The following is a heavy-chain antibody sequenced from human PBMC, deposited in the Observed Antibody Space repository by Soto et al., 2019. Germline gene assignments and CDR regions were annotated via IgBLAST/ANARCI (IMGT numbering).Heavy chain of an antibody. CDR2: IYYSGST. V-gene: IGHV4-31*03. Sequence: QVQLQESGPGLVKPSQTLSLTCTVSGGSISSGGYYWSWIRQHPGKGLEWIGYIYYSGSTYYNPSLKSRVTISVDTSKNHCSLKLSSVTAADTAVYYCARVCGGDCHYGMDVWGQGTTVTVSS. J-gene: IGHJ6*02. D-gene: IGHD2-21*02. CDR3: ARVCGGDCHYGMDV. CDR1: GGSISSGGYY.